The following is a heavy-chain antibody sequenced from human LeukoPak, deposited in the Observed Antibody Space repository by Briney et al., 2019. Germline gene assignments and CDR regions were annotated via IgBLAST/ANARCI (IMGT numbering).Heavy chain of an antibody. CDR3: GRGLGGMGDFWSGYPPYPLDY. CDR2: MNPNSGNT. CDR1: GYTFTSYD. V-gene: IGHV1-8*01. Sequence: GASVKVSCKASGYTFTSYDINWVRQATGQGLEWMGWMNPNSGNTGYAQKFQGRVTMTRNTSISTAYMELSSLRSEDTAVYYCGRGLGGMGDFWSGYPPYPLDYWGQGTLVTVSS. D-gene: IGHD3-3*01. J-gene: IGHJ4*02.